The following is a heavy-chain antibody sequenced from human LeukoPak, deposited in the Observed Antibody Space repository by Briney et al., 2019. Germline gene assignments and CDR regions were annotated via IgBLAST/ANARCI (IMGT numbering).Heavy chain of an antibody. J-gene: IGHJ4*02. CDR1: GFTFRDAW. CDR3: TTEGVGATWKYYFDY. D-gene: IGHD1-26*01. Sequence: GGSLRLSCAASGFTFRDAWMSWVRQAPGKGLEWVGRIKSKTDGGTTDYAAPVKGRFTISRDDSKNTLYLHMNRLKTEDTAVYYCTTEGVGATWKYYFDYWGQGTLVTVSS. CDR2: IKSKTDGGTT. V-gene: IGHV3-15*01.